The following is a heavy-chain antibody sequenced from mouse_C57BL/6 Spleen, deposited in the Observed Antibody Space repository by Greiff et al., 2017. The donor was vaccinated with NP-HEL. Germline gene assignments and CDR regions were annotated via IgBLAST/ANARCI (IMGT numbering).Heavy chain of an antibody. CDR3: ARSVDSSGYYAMDY. CDR2: INPNNGGT. J-gene: IGHJ4*01. CDR1: GYTFTDYN. D-gene: IGHD3-2*02. V-gene: IGHV1-18*01. Sequence: EVKLQESGPELVKPGASVKIPCKASGYTFTDYNMDWVKQSHGKSLEWIGDINPNNGGTIYNQKFKGKATLTVDKSSSTAYMELRSLTSEDTAVYYCARSVDSSGYYAMDYWGQGTSVTVSS.